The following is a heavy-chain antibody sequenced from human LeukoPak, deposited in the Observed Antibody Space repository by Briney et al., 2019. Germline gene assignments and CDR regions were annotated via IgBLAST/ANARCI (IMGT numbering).Heavy chain of an antibody. CDR1: GFTFSSYS. J-gene: IGHJ6*02. CDR3: ARKRKQQLGPPMDV. CDR2: ISSSSSYI. Sequence: PGGSLRLSCAASGFTFSSYSMNWVRQAPGKGLEWVSSISSSSSYIYYADSVKGRFTISRDNAKNSLYLQMNSLRAEDTAVYYCARKRKQQLGPPMDVWGQGTTVTVSS. D-gene: IGHD6-13*01. V-gene: IGHV3-21*01.